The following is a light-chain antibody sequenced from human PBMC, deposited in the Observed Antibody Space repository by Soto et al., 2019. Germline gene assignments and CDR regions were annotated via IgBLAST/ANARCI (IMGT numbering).Light chain of an antibody. V-gene: IGLV1-40*01. CDR2: GNS. CDR3: QSYDNSLSGVV. CDR1: SSNIGAGFE. J-gene: IGLJ2*01. Sequence: QSVLTQPPSVSGAPGHRVTISCSGGSSNIGAGFEVHWYQQFPGRAPKLLIFGNSNRPSGVSDRFSGSKSGTSASLAISGVQAEDEADYHCQSYDNSLSGVVFGGGTKLTVL.